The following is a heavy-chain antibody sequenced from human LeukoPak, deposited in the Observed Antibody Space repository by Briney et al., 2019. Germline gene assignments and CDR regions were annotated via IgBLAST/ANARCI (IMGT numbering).Heavy chain of an antibody. V-gene: IGHV4-4*07. Sequence: SETLSLTCSVSGASISSYYWNWIRQPAGKGLEWIGRLYTGGSSNYNPSLKSRVTMSVDTSKNGFSLKLSSVTAADTAVYYCASRKLGNDYWGQGTLVTVSS. J-gene: IGHJ4*01. D-gene: IGHD7-27*01. CDR3: ASRKLGNDY. CDR2: LYTGGSS. CDR1: GASISSYY.